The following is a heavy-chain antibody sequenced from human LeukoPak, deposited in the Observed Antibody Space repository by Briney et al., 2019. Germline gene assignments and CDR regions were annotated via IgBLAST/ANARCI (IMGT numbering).Heavy chain of an antibody. V-gene: IGHV6-1*01. J-gene: IGHJ5*02. D-gene: IGHD6-19*01. CDR2: TYFRSEWHT. CDR1: GDSVSNKNGA. CDR3: ASGWALS. Sequence: SQTLSLTCDVSGDSVSNKNGAWNWIRQSPSRGLEWLGRTYFRSEWHTDYAVSVKGRIAITADTSKNQFSLQLASVTPEDTAVYYCASGWALSWGQGSLVIVSS.